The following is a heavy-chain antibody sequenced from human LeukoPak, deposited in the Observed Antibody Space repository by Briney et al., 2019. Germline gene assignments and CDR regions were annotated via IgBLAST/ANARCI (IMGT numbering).Heavy chain of an antibody. CDR1: GGSISSSTYY. J-gene: IGHJ4*02. Sequence: KPSETLSLTCTVSGGSISSSTYYWGWIRQPPGKGLEWIGSIYYDGSTNYNPSLKSRVTISVDTSKNQFSLKLASVTAADTVMYYCTRHGLAYCGGDCSFDHWGQGTLVTVSS. D-gene: IGHD2-21*02. CDR2: IYYDGST. CDR3: TRHGLAYCGGDCSFDH. V-gene: IGHV4-39*01.